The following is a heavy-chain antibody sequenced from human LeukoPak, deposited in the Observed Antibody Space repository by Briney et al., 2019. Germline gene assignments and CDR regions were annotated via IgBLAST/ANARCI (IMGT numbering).Heavy chain of an antibody. CDR1: GVSFSGNY. CDR3: ARIRCSPGDDLCYNY. Sequence: SETLSLTCGVRGVSFSGNYWSWIRQSPGKGLEWIGEIYQTKYTTYNPSLKSRVTIWADTSVNQLSLTVTSVTAADTAIYYCARIRCSPGDDLCYNYWGRGTLGTVSS. CDR2: IYQTKYT. J-gene: IGHJ4*02. D-gene: IGHD2-21*01. V-gene: IGHV4-34*01.